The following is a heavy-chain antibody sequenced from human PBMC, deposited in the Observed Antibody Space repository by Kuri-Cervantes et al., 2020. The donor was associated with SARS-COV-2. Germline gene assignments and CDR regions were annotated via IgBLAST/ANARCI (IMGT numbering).Heavy chain of an antibody. V-gene: IGHV4-61*02. CDR3: ARGLAVAGEGSFDY. CDR1: GGSISSGSYY. Sequence: SETLSLTCTVSGGSISSGSYYWSWIRQPAGKGLEWNGRIYTSGSTNYNPSLKSRVTISVDTSKNQFSLKLSSVTAADTAVYYCARGLAVAGEGSFDYWGQGTLVTVSS. CDR2: IYTSGST. D-gene: IGHD6-19*01. J-gene: IGHJ4*02.